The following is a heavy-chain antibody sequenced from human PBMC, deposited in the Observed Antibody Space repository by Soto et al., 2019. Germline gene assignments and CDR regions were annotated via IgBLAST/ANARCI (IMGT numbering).Heavy chain of an antibody. Sequence: GASVKVSCKASGYTFTTYNMHWVRQAPGQGLEWMGIINPSGGSTNYAQRFQGRVTMTSDTSTSTVYMELSSLRTDDTAVYYCARVVVPTTVTTSNWFDPWGQGXLVTVYS. CDR3: ARVVVPTTVTTSNWFDP. CDR2: INPSGGST. J-gene: IGHJ5*02. V-gene: IGHV1-46*01. D-gene: IGHD4-17*01. CDR1: GYTFTTYN.